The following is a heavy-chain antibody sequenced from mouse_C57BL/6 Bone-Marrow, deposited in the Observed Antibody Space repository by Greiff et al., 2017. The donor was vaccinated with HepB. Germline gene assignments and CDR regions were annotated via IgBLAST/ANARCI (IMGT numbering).Heavy chain of an antibody. V-gene: IGHV5-6*01. CDR2: ISRGGSYT. J-gene: IGHJ1*03. CDR1: GFTFSSYG. Sequence: EVQLVESGGDLVKPGGSLKLSCAASGFTFSSYGMSWVRQTPDKRLEWVATISRGGSYTYYPDSVKGRFTISRDNAKNTLYLQMSSLKSEDTAMYYCARHERYCYIDVWGTGTTVTVSS. CDR3: ARHERYCYIDV.